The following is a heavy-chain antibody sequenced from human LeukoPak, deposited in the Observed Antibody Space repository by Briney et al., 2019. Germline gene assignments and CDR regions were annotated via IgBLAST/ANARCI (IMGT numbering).Heavy chain of an antibody. D-gene: IGHD1-26*01. CDR3: ARDQYSGSLDY. CDR2: FYSTGST. J-gene: IGHJ4*02. Sequence: PSQTLSLTCTVSGGSISSYYWTWIRQPAGKGMEWIGRFYSTGSTNYNPSLKSRVTMSVDTSKNQFSLKLSSVTAADTAVYYCARDQYSGSLDYWGQGTLVTVSS. V-gene: IGHV4-4*07. CDR1: GGSISSYY.